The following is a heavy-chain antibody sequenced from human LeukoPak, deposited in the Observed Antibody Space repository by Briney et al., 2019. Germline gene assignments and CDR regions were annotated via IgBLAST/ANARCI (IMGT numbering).Heavy chain of an antibody. V-gene: IGHV4-4*09. D-gene: IGHD3-3*01. CDR1: GGSISSYY. CDR2: IYTSGST. J-gene: IGHJ4*02. CDR3: ARHGPFRFLEWYFDY. Sequence: ASETLSLTCTVSGGSISSYYWSWIRQPPGKGLEWIGYIYTSGSTNYNPSLKSRVTISVDTSKNQFSLKLSSVTAAHTAVYYCARHGPFRFLEWYFDYWGQGTLVTVSS.